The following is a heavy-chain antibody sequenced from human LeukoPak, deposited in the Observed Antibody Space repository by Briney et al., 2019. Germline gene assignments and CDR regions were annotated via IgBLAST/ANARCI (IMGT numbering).Heavy chain of an antibody. CDR3: AREEATSGGDCYDY. J-gene: IGHJ4*02. CDR2: ISRSGDAI. Sequence: GGSLRLSCAASGFTFDSYEFNWVRQAPGKGLEWLSYISRSGDAIYYAPSVRGRFTMSRDNAKSSLFLQMNSLRAEDTAVYYCAREEATSGGDCYDYWGQGTLVTASS. V-gene: IGHV3-48*03. CDR1: GFTFDSYE. D-gene: IGHD2-8*02.